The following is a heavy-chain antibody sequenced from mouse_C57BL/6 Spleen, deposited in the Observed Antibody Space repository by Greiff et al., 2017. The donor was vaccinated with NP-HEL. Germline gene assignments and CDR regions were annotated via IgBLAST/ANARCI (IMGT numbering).Heavy chain of an antibody. D-gene: IGHD1-1*01. CDR2: INPNNGGT. Sequence: EVQLQQSGPELVKPGASVKMSCKASGYTFTDYNMHWVKQSHGKSLEWIGYINPNNGGTSYNQKFKGKATLTVNKSSSTAYMELRSLTSEDSAVYYGATAIGRYYYGSSHEDYAMDYWGQGTSVTVSS. CDR3: ATAIGRYYYGSSHEDYAMDY. CDR1: GYTFTDYN. V-gene: IGHV1-22*01. J-gene: IGHJ4*01.